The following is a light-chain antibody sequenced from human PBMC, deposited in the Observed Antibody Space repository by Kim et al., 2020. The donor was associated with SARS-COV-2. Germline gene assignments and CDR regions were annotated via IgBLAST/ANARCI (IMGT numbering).Light chain of an antibody. CDR2: AAS. V-gene: IGKV1-17*03. CDR3: LQHYIYPYT. Sequence: ASVGDRVTITCRASQGVSSYVAWFQQKSGRVPKRLIMAASSLKRGAPSRFSGSESGTEFTLTITSLQPEDFATYYCLQHYIYPYTFGQGTKLEI. J-gene: IGKJ2*01. CDR1: QGVSSY.